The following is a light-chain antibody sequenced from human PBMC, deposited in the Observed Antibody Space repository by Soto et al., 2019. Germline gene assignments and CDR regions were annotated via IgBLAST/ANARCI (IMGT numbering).Light chain of an antibody. Sequence: IVVTQSPGPLSLSPGDRANLSFRASRSISTNLAWYQQKPGQAPRLLIYGASTRATGIPDRFSGSGSGTEFTLTISSLQSEDFAVYYCQQYDNWPPWTFGQGTKVEIK. V-gene: IGKV3-15*01. CDR3: QQYDNWPPWT. CDR2: GAS. CDR1: RSISTN. J-gene: IGKJ1*01.